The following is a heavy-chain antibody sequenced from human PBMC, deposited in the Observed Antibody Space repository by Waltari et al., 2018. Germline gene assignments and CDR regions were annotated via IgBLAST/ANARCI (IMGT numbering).Heavy chain of an antibody. D-gene: IGHD6-13*01. J-gene: IGHJ3*02. CDR1: GYPFTGYY. Sequence: QVQLVQSGAEVKKPGASVKVSCKASGYPFTGYYMHWVRQAPGQGLEWMGRINPNSGGTNYAQKFQGRVTMTRDTSISTAYMELSRLRSDDTAVYYCATLSSSWTNDAFDIWGQGTMVTVSS. V-gene: IGHV1-2*06. CDR2: INPNSGGT. CDR3: ATLSSSWTNDAFDI.